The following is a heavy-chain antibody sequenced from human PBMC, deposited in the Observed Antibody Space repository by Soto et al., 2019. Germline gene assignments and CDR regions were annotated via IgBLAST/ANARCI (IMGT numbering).Heavy chain of an antibody. CDR1: GYSFTTSG. CDR2: ISTYNGNT. Sequence: GASVKVSCKASGYSFTTSGITWVRQAPGQGLEWMGWISTYNGNTNYAQKLQDRVTLTTDTSTSTAYMELRSLRSDDTAIYYCARRLSGDYDYWGQGTLVTVFS. CDR3: ARRLSGDYDY. D-gene: IGHD4-17*01. V-gene: IGHV1-18*01. J-gene: IGHJ4*02.